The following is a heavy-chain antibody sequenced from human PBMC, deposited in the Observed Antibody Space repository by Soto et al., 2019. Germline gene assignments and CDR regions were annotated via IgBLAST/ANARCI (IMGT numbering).Heavy chain of an antibody. CDR1: GYTFTSYG. Sequence: ASVKVSCKDSGYTFTSYGISWVRQAPGQGLEWMGWISAYNGNTNYAQKLQGRDTMTTDTSTSTAYMELGSLRSDDTAVYYCARGLTGGSYYGIAYWGQGTPVTVSS. J-gene: IGHJ4*02. CDR2: ISAYNGNT. CDR3: ARGLTGGSYYGIAY. D-gene: IGHD1-26*01. V-gene: IGHV1-18*04.